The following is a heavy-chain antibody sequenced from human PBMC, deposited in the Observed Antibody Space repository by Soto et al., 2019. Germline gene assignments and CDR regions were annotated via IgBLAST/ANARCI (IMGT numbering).Heavy chain of an antibody. CDR2: INHRGST. CDR1: GGSFSGYY. Sequence: SETLSLTCAVYGGSFSGYYWSWIRQPPGKGLEWIGEINHRGSTNYNPSLKSRVTISVDTSKNQFSLKLSSVTAADTAVYYCARARRVYGMDVWGQGTTVTVSS. CDR3: ARARRVYGMDV. J-gene: IGHJ6*02. V-gene: IGHV4-34*01.